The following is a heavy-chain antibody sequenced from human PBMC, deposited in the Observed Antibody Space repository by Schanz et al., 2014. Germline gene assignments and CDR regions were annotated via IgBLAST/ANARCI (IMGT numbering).Heavy chain of an antibody. D-gene: IGHD6-13*01. J-gene: IGHJ4*02. CDR1: GFTFSDYY. CDR3: ARLDSSSWYPRY. Sequence: GQLVESGGGLVQPGGSLRLSCAASGFTFSDYYMSWIRQAPGKGLEWVSYISSSGSYTNYADSVKGRFTTSRDNGKKSMYLQMNSLRAEDTAVYYCARLDSSSWYPRYWGQGTLVNVSS. V-gene: IGHV3-11*05. CDR2: ISSSGSYT.